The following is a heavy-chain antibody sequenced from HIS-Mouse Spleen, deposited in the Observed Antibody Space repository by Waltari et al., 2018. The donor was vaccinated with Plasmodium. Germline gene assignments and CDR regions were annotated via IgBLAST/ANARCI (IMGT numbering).Heavy chain of an antibody. V-gene: IGHV3-9*01. Sequence: EVQLVESGGGLVQPGRSLRLSCAASGFTFDDYAMHWVRQAPGKGLEWVSGSRWNSGSIGYADSVKGRFTISRDNAKNSLYLQMNSLRAEDTALYYCAKLTREMATINAFDIWGQGTMVTVSS. CDR3: AKLTREMATINAFDI. CDR2: SRWNSGSI. CDR1: GFTFDDYA. J-gene: IGHJ3*02. D-gene: IGHD5-12*01.